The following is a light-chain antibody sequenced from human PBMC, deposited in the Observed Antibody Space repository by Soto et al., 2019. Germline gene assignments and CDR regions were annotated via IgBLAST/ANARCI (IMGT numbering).Light chain of an antibody. J-gene: IGKJ1*01. CDR1: ESINNC. CDR3: HQTYIAPAT. CDR2: AAS. Sequence: DIQMTQSPSSLSASVGDRVTFTCRASESINNCLSWFQQKPGQDLKLLIYAASILQSGVPSKFSGRGSGTDFILTIDSLQPEDFATYYCHQTYIAPATFGQGTKVGVK. V-gene: IGKV1-39*01.